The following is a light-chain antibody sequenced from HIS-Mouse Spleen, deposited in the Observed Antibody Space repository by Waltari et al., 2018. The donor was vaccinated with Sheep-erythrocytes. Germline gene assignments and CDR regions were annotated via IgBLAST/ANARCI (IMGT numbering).Light chain of an antibody. CDR1: SSDVGGYNH. J-gene: IGLJ3*02. CDR2: DVS. V-gene: IGLV2-14*03. Sequence: QSALTQPASVSGSPGQSITISCTGTSSDVGGYNHVSRYQQHPGKAPKRMIYDVSNRPSGVSNRFSGSKSGNTASLTISGLQAEDEADYYCSSYTSSSTLVFGGGTKLTVL. CDR3: SSYTSSSTLV.